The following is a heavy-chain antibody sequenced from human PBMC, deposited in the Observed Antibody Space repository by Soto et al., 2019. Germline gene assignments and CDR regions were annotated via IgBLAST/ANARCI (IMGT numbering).Heavy chain of an antibody. Sequence: SETLSLTCAVYGGSFSGYYWSWIRQPPGKGLEWIGEINHSGSTNYNPSLKSRVTISVDTSKNQFSLKLSSVTAADTAVYYCARGGDTMVRGVIIFFYYGMDVWG. J-gene: IGHJ6*02. CDR1: GGSFSGYY. CDR3: ARGGDTMVRGVIIFFYYGMDV. V-gene: IGHV4-34*01. CDR2: INHSGST. D-gene: IGHD3-10*01.